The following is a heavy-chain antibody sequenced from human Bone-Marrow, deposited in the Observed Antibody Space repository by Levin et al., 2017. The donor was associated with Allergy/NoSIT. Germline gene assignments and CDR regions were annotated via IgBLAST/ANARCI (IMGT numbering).Heavy chain of an antibody. V-gene: IGHV1-8*01. CDR1: GYTFSNYD. CDR2: MNPESGNK. D-gene: IGHD3-10*01. J-gene: IGHJ6*02. CDR3: TRTLNRGVFGMDV. Sequence: GESLKISCKASGYTFSNYDINWVRQAPGQGLECMGWMNPESGNKGYAEKLRGRVSMTMDISLSTAYMELSSLRSEDTAIYFCTRTLNRGVFGMDVWGHGTTVTVS.